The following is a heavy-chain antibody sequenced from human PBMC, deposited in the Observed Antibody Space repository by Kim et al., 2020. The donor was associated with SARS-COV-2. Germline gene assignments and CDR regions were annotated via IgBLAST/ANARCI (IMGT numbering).Heavy chain of an antibody. D-gene: IGHD3-9*01. CDR2: ISGSGGST. V-gene: IGHV3-23*01. Sequence: GGSLRLSCAASGFTFSSYAMSWVRQAPGKGLEWVSAISGSGGSTYYADSVKGRFTISRDNSKNTLYLQMNSLRAEDTAVYYCAKEVSPTYYDILTGYHYYNYGMDVWGQGTTVTVSS. CDR1: GFTFSSYA. J-gene: IGHJ6*02. CDR3: AKEVSPTYYDILTGYHYYNYGMDV.